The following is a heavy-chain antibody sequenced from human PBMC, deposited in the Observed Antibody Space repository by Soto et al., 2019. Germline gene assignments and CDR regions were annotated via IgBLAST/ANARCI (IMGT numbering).Heavy chain of an antibody. CDR2: ISAGNGNT. V-gene: IGHV1-3*01. Sequence: RASVKVSCKASGGTFSIYAISWVLQAPGEGLEWMGWISAGNGNTKYSQRFQGRVTITRDTSANTIYMELSSLRSEDTAVYYCARFGGPAAGLNWFDPWGQGTLVTVSS. J-gene: IGHJ5*02. CDR3: ARFGGPAAGLNWFDP. D-gene: IGHD6-13*01. CDR1: GGTFSIYA.